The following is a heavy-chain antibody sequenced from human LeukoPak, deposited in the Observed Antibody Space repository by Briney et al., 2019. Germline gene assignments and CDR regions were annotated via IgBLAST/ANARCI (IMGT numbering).Heavy chain of an antibody. CDR2: IYTSGST. J-gene: IGHJ3*02. CDR1: GGSISSYY. CDR3: ARGFGKKDYDILTGYFLDAFDI. V-gene: IGHV4-4*07. D-gene: IGHD3-9*01. Sequence: PSETLSLTCTVSGGSISSYYWSWIRQPAGKGLEWIGRIYTSGSTNYNPSLKSRVTMSVDTSKNQFSLKLSSVTAADTAVYYCARGFGKKDYDILTGYFLDAFDIWGQGTMVTVSS.